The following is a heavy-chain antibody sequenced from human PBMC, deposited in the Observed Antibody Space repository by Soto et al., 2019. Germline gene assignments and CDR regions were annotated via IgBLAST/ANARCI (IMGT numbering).Heavy chain of an antibody. Sequence: QVQLVQSGAEVKKPGSSVKVSCKASGGTFSSYTISWVRQAPGQGLEWMGRIIPILGIANYAQKFQGRVTITADKSTSTAYMELSSLRSEDTAVYYCARSPAAYHWFDPLGQGTLVTVSS. V-gene: IGHV1-69*02. D-gene: IGHD2-2*01. CDR1: GGTFSSYT. J-gene: IGHJ5*02. CDR3: ARSPAAYHWFDP. CDR2: IIPILGIA.